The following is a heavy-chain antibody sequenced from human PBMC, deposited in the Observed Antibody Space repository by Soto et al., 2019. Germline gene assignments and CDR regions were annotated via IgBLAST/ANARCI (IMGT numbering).Heavy chain of an antibody. CDR2: IRSKAYGGTT. J-gene: IGHJ6*02. Sequence: PGGSLILSCTASGFTFVDYAMSWFRQAPGKGLEWVGFIRSKAYGGTTEYAASVKGRFTISRDDSKSIAYLQMNSLKTEDTAVYYCTRAGEYYDILTGYRYSGMDVWGQGTTVTVSS. CDR3: TRAGEYYDILTGYRYSGMDV. CDR1: GFTFVDYA. D-gene: IGHD3-9*01. V-gene: IGHV3-49*03.